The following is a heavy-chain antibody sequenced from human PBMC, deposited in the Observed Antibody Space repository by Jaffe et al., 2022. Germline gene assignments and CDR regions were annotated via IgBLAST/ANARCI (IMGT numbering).Heavy chain of an antibody. CDR3: AREKTAMVGDGFDY. D-gene: IGHD5-18*01. V-gene: IGHV4-59*01. J-gene: IGHJ4*02. CDR2: IYYSGST. CDR1: GGSISSYY. Sequence: QVQLQESGPGLVKPSETLSLTCTVSGGSISSYYWSWIRQPPGKGLEWIGYIYYSGSTNYNPSLKSRVTISVDTSKNQFSLKLSSVTAADTAVYYCAREKTAMVGDGFDYWGQGTLVTVSS.